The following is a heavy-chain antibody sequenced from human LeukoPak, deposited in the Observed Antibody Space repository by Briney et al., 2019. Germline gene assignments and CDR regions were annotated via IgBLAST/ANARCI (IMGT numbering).Heavy chain of an antibody. CDR1: GGTFSSYA. Sequence: ASVKVSCKASGGTFSSYAISWVRQAPGQGLEWMGGIIPIFGTANYAQKFQGRVTITADKSTSTAYMELSSLRSEDTAVYYCARATFGGVITYFDYWGQGTLVTVSS. CDR3: ARATFGGVITYFDY. V-gene: IGHV1-69*06. J-gene: IGHJ4*02. CDR2: IIPIFGTA. D-gene: IGHD3-16*02.